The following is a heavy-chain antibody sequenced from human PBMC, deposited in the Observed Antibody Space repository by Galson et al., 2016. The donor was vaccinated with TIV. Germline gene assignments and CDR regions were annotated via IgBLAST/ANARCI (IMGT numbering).Heavy chain of an antibody. D-gene: IGHD4-17*01. CDR3: ARSGDYGDY. CDR1: GYSFSTYD. CDR2: MNPNSGNT. Sequence: SVKVSCKASGYSFSTYDINWVRQAPGQGLEWMGWMNPNSGNTGYSQKFRGRVTMTRNTSERTAYMELSSLTSGDTAVYYCARSGDYGDYWGQGTLVTVSS. V-gene: IGHV1-8*01. J-gene: IGHJ4*02.